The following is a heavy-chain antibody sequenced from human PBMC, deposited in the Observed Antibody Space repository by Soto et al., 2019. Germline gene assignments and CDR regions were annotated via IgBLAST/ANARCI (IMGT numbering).Heavy chain of an antibody. CDR3: AKDRGSGSYYNWNFDY. D-gene: IGHD3-10*01. V-gene: IGHV3-30*18. Sequence: GGSLRLSCAASGFTFSSYGMHWVRQAPGKGLEWVAVISYDGSNKYYADSVKGRFTISRDNSKNTLYLQMNSLRAEDTAVYYCAKDRGSGSYYNWNFDYWGQGTLVTVSS. CDR2: ISYDGSNK. J-gene: IGHJ4*02. CDR1: GFTFSSYG.